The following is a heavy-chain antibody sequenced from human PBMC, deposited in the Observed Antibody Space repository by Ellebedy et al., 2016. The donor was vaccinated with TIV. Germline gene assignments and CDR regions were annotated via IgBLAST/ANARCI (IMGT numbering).Heavy chain of an antibody. CDR3: AKDMVVVGSSWPDY. CDR2: ISGDGGST. Sequence: GESLKISCAASGFTFSSYGMHWVRQAPGKGLEWVSLISGDGGSTYYADSVKGRFTISRDNSKNSLYLQMNSLRTEDTALYYCAKDMVVVGSSWPDYWGQGTLVTVSS. D-gene: IGHD6-13*01. J-gene: IGHJ4*02. CDR1: GFTFSSYG. V-gene: IGHV3-43*02.